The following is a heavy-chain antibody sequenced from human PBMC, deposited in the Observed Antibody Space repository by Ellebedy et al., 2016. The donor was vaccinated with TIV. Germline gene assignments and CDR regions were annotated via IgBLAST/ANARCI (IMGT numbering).Heavy chain of an antibody. CDR1: GFSLSTSGMC. CDR2: IDWDDDK. CDR3: ARTTYNWNDV. V-gene: IGHV2-70*11. D-gene: IGHD1-20*01. J-gene: IGHJ4*02. Sequence: SGPTLVKPTQTLTLTCTFSGFSLSTSGMCVSWIRQPQGKALEWLARIDWDDDKYYSTSLKTSLTISKDTSTNQVVLTMTNMNPVDTATYYCARTTYNWNDVWGQGTLVTVSS.